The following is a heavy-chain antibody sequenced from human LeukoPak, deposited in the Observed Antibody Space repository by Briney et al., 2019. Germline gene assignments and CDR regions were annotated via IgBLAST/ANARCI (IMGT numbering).Heavy chain of an antibody. V-gene: IGHV3-7*01. CDR1: GFTFSSYW. J-gene: IGHJ6*03. Sequence: GGSLRLSCAAAGFTFSSYWMSWVRQAPGKGLEWVANIKQDGSEKYYVDSVKGRFTISRDNAKNSLYLQMNSLRAEDTAVYYCARDTKEQWLETRRYYYYYYMDVWGKGTTVTVSS. CDR3: ARDTKEQWLETRRYYYYYYMDV. D-gene: IGHD6-19*01. CDR2: IKQDGSEK.